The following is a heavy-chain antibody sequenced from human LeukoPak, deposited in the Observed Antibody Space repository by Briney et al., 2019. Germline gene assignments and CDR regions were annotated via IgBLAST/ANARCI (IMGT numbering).Heavy chain of an antibody. Sequence: ASVKVSCKASGYTFTSYGISWVRQAPGQGLEWMGWISAYNGNTNYAQKLQGRVTMTTDTSTSTAYMGLRRLRSDDTAVYYCARELAASSWYGMDVWGQGTTVTVSS. CDR1: GYTFTSYG. CDR2: ISAYNGNT. J-gene: IGHJ6*02. V-gene: IGHV1-18*01. D-gene: IGHD2-15*01. CDR3: ARELAASSWYGMDV.